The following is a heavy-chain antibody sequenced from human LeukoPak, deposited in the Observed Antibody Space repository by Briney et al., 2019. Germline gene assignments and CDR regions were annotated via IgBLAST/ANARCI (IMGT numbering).Heavy chain of an antibody. J-gene: IGHJ4*02. CDR1: GLTVSSIY. Sequence: PGGSLRLSCAAPGLTVSSIYMSWVRQAPGKGLEWVSVIYRGGSTYYADSVKGRFTISRDKSKNTLYLQMNSLRAEDTAVYYCARDDNLDYWGQGTLVTVSS. CDR3: ARDDNLDY. V-gene: IGHV3-53*01. CDR2: IYRGGST.